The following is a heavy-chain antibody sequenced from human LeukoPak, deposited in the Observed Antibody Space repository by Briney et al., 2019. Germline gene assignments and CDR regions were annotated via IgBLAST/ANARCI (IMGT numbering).Heavy chain of an antibody. J-gene: IGHJ4*02. Sequence: PGGSLRLSCAPSGFTFSGYCMSWVRQAPGKGGEWVANIKPDGSEKYYVDSVKGLFTISRDNAKNSLYLQMNSLRAEDTAVYYCARDLPYYHGSGSHLYWGQGTLVTVSS. V-gene: IGHV3-7*01. CDR1: GFTFSGYC. D-gene: IGHD3-10*01. CDR3: ARDLPYYHGSGSHLY. CDR2: IKPDGSEK.